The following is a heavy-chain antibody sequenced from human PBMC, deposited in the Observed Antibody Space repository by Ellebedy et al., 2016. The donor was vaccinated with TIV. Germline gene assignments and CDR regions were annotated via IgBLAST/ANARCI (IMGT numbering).Heavy chain of an antibody. D-gene: IGHD3-22*01. Sequence: GGSLRLXCAASGFTFSDYYMSWIRQAPGKGLEWVSYISSSSSYTNYADSVKGRFTISRDNAKNSLYLQMNSLRAEDTAVYYCARDRGAYDSSGYPDYYYYGMDVWGQGTTVTVSS. CDR1: GFTFSDYY. CDR3: ARDRGAYDSSGYPDYYYYGMDV. V-gene: IGHV3-11*06. J-gene: IGHJ6*02. CDR2: ISSSSSYT.